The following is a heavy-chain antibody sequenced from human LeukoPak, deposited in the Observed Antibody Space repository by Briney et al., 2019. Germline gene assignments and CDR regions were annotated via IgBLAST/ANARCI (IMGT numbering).Heavy chain of an antibody. CDR3: ARDSDYSGNGNGDWFDP. J-gene: IGHJ5*02. CDR1: GFRFTSFG. CDR2: ISNYFGVT. Sequence: ASVKVSCKASGFRFTSFGVSWVRQAPGQGLEWMGWISNYFGVTHYAEKFEDRVTMTIDTPTATAYMELRSLRYDDTAIYYCARDSDYSGNGNGDWFDPWGQGTVVTVSS. D-gene: IGHD4-11*01. V-gene: IGHV1-18*04.